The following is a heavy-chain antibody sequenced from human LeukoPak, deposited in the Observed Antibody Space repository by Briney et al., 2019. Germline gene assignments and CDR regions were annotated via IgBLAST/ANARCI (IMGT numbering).Heavy chain of an antibody. J-gene: IGHJ4*02. CDR1: GFTFSSYS. CDR3: ARETSGSYYPVDY. V-gene: IGHV3-48*01. CDR2: ISSSSSTI. Sequence: PGGSLRLSCAASGFTFSSYSMNWVRQAPGKGLEWVSYISSSSSTIYYADSVKGRFTISRDNAKNSLYLQMNSLRAKDTAVYYCARETSGSYYPVDYWGQGTLVTVSS. D-gene: IGHD1-26*01.